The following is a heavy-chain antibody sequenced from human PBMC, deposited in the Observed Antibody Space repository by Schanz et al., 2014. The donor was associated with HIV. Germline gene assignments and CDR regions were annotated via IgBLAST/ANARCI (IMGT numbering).Heavy chain of an antibody. V-gene: IGHV4-31*03. CDR2: MSYSGSS. D-gene: IGHD6-13*01. CDR3: VRGIATTGGDYWHFDL. CDR1: GGSISNGGYY. J-gene: IGHJ2*01. Sequence: QVQLQESGPGLVKPSQTLSLTCTVSGGSISNGGYYWSWIRQRPEKSLEWIGYMSYSGSSFYSPSLKSRVEMSLGTSNEGFSLKLNSVTAADTAVYYCVRGIATTGGDYWHFDLWGRGTLVTVTS.